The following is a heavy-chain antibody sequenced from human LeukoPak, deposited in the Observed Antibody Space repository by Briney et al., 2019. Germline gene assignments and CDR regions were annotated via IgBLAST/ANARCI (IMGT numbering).Heavy chain of an antibody. CDR1: GFAFSTYR. CDR3: ATPPTVTRNY. J-gene: IGHJ4*02. V-gene: IGHV3-23*01. Sequence: GGSLRLSCAASGFAFSTYRMNWVRQAPGKGLEWVSSISGSGGRTHYADSVRGRFTISRDNSKNTLYLQMDSLRAEDTAVYYCATPPTVTRNYWGQGTLVTVSS. D-gene: IGHD4-17*01. CDR2: ISGSGGRT.